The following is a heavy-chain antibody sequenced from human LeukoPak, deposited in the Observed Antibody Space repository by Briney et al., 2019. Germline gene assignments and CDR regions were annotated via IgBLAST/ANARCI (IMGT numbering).Heavy chain of an antibody. CDR3: AKDRKYRIAAAGRGWYFDY. D-gene: IGHD6-13*01. J-gene: IGHJ4*02. Sequence: TGGSLRLSCAASGFTFSSYGMHWVRQAPGKGLEWVAFIRYDGSNKYYADSVKGRFTISRDNSKNTLYLQMNSLRAEDTAVYYCAKDRKYRIAAAGRGWYFDYWGQGTLVTVSS. CDR2: IRYDGSNK. V-gene: IGHV3-30*02. CDR1: GFTFSSYG.